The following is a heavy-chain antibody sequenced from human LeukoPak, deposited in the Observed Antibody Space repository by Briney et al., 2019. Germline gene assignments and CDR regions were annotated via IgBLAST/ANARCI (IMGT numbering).Heavy chain of an antibody. CDR3: ARLNQWELGAHDY. CDR2: IYPSGNT. D-gene: IGHD4-23*01. Sequence: SETLSLTCSISGGSFSSYFWSWVRQPAGKGLEWIGRIYPSGNTNYNPSLKSRVTMSVDTSKNQFSLKLSSVTAADTAVYYCARLNQWELGAHDYWDQGTLVTVSS. J-gene: IGHJ4*02. V-gene: IGHV4-4*07. CDR1: GGSFSSYF.